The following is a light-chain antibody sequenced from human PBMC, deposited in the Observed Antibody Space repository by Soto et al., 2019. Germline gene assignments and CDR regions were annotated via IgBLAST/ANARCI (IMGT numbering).Light chain of an antibody. J-gene: IGKJ4*01. CDR3: HQRSDWPPYT. V-gene: IGKV3-11*01. Sequence: EIVLTQSPGTLSLSPGERATLSCRASEGISRYLAWYQQKPGQAPRLLIYDASNRAPGIPARFSGSGSGTDFTLTISSLEPEDFAVYYCHQRSDWPPYTFGGGTKVDIK. CDR1: EGISRY. CDR2: DAS.